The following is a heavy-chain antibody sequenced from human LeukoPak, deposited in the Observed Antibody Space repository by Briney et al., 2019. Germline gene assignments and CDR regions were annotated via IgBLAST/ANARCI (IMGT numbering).Heavy chain of an antibody. D-gene: IGHD6-6*01. CDR2: IYYSGST. V-gene: IGHV4-39*07. CDR1: GGSISSSSYY. J-gene: IGHJ4*02. Sequence: SVTLSLTCTVSGGSISSSSYYWGWIRQPPGKGLEWIGSIYYSGSTYYNPSLKSRVTISVDTSKNQFSLKLSSVTAADTAVYYCARDPREYSSSYYFDYWGQGTLVTVSS. CDR3: ARDPREYSSSYYFDY.